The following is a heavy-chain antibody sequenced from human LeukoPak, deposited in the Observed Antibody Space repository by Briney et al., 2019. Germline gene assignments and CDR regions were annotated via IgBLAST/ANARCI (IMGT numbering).Heavy chain of an antibody. D-gene: IGHD3-10*01. V-gene: IGHV3-48*04. Sequence: GGSLRLSCAASGFTVSSNYMSWVRQAPGEGLEWVSFITSSSSTIYYADSVKGRFTISRDNAKNSLYLQMNSLRAEDTAVYYCARDRGRSFDYWGQGTLVTVSS. CDR3: ARDRGRSFDY. CDR2: ITSSSSTI. CDR1: GFTVSSNY. J-gene: IGHJ4*02.